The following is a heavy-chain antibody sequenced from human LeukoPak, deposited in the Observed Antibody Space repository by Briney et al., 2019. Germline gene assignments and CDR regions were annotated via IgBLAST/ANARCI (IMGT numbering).Heavy chain of an antibody. D-gene: IGHD2-2*01. CDR1: GFTFSSYA. CDR2: ISYDGSNK. J-gene: IGHJ4*02. Sequence: PGRSLRLSCAASGFTFSSYAMPWVRQAPGKGLEWVAVISYDGSNKYYADSVKGRFTISRDNSKNTLYLQMNSLRAEDTAVYYCARDLGIVVVPAATCDYWGQGTLVTVSS. CDR3: ARDLGIVVVPAATCDY. V-gene: IGHV3-30*01.